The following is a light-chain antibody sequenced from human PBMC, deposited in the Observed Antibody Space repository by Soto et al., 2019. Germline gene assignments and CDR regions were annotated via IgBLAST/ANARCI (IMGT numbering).Light chain of an antibody. CDR3: HQRQSWPRT. CDR2: QTS. CDR1: QYINTR. Sequence: EIVLTQSPATLSSFPGDRVTLSCRASQYINTRLAWYQHRPGQAPRLLIYQTSLMAAGIPARFSGSGSGTDFTLTISDVQPEDFALYYCHQRQSWPRTFGQGTKVDIK. V-gene: IGKV3-11*01. J-gene: IGKJ1*01.